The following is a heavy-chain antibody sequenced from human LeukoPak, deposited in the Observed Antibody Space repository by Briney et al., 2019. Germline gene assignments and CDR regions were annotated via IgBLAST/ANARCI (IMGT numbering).Heavy chain of an antibody. V-gene: IGHV1-8*02. D-gene: IGHD5-24*01. Sequence: ASVKVSCKASGYTFTGYYMHWVRQAPGQGLEWMGWMNPNSGNTGYAQKFQGRVTMTRNTSISTAYMEPSRLRSDDTAVYYCARDLEDGIKLPFHYWGQGTLVTVSS. CDR1: GYTFTGYY. J-gene: IGHJ4*02. CDR2: MNPNSGNT. CDR3: ARDLEDGIKLPFHY.